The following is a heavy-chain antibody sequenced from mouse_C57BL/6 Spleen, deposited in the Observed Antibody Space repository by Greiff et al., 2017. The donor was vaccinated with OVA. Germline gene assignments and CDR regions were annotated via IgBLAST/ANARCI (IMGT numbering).Heavy chain of an antibody. CDR1: GYSFTGYY. CDR3: ARSYGSDYFDY. CDR2: INPSTGGT. D-gene: IGHD1-1*01. Sequence: VQLQQSGPELVKPGASVKISCKASGYSFTGYYMHWVKQSSEKSLEWIGEINPSTGGTSYNQKFKGKATLTVDKSSSTAYMQLKSLTSEDSAVYYCARSYGSDYFDYWGQGTTLTVSS. J-gene: IGHJ2*01. V-gene: IGHV1-43*01.